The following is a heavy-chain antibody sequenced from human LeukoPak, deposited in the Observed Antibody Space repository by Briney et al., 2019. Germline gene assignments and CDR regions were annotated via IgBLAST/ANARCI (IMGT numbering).Heavy chain of an antibody. D-gene: IGHD3-3*01. Sequence: PSETLSLTCTVSGGPINSGDYYWSWFRQPPGKGLEWIGYIYYSGSTYYNPSLKSRVTISVDTSKNQFSLKLSSVTAADTAVYYCAREPAYYDFWSGYPFDYWGQGTLVTVSP. CDR3: AREPAYYDFWSGYPFDY. CDR1: GGPINSGDYY. CDR2: IYYSGST. J-gene: IGHJ4*02. V-gene: IGHV4-30-4*08.